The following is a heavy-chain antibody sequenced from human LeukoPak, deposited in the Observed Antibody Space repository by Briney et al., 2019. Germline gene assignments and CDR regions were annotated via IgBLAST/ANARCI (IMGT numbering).Heavy chain of an antibody. D-gene: IGHD3-10*01. CDR1: GGSISSSNW. Sequence: SETLSLTCAVSGGSISSSNWWSWVRQPPGKGLEWIGSIYYSGSTYYNPSLKSRVTISVDTSKNQFSLKLSSVTAADTAVYYCARAIRWSYFDYWGQGTLVTVSS. J-gene: IGHJ4*02. CDR3: ARAIRWSYFDY. V-gene: IGHV4-4*02. CDR2: IYYSGST.